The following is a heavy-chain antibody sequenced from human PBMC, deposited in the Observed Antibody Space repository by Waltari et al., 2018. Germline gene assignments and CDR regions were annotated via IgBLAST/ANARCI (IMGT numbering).Heavy chain of an antibody. Sequence: QVQLAQSGSELKEPGASVKVSWRTSGYTFTDYTINWVRQAPGQGLEWMGWINTKNGHPTYVQGFTGRFVFSLDTSVSTTYLQITGLKAEDTAVYFCARALLGLTNRLDVWGQGTTVTISS. CDR3: ARALLGLTNRLDV. V-gene: IGHV7-4-1*02. D-gene: IGHD4-17*01. CDR1: GYTFTDYT. CDR2: INTKNGHP. J-gene: IGHJ6*02.